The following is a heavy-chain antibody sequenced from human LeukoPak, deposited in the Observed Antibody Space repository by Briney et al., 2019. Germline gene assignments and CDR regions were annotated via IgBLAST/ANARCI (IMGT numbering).Heavy chain of an antibody. CDR3: ARDRSGHGYTTPDY. D-gene: IGHD5-24*01. CDR2: IIPIFGTA. J-gene: IGHJ4*02. V-gene: IGHV1-69*05. CDR1: GGTFSSYA. Sequence: ASVKVSXKASGGTFSSYAISWVRQAPGQGLEWMGGIIPIFGTANYAQKFQGRVTITTDESTSTAYMELSSLRSEDTAVYYCARDRSGHGYTTPDYWGQGTLVTVSS.